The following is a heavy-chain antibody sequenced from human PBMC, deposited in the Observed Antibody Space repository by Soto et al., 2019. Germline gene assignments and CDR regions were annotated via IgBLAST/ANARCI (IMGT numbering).Heavy chain of an antibody. CDR2: IHYSGST. J-gene: IGHJ4*02. V-gene: IGHV4-61*01. Sequence: SETLSLTCTVSGGSVSSTSYYWTWIRQPPGKGLEWIGYIHYSGSTNYNPSLQSRVTISVDTSKNHFSLGLTSVTAADTAVYYCERAWPHLYFDYWGQGARVTVYS. D-gene: IGHD5-12*01. CDR1: GGSVSSTSYY. CDR3: ERAWPHLYFDY.